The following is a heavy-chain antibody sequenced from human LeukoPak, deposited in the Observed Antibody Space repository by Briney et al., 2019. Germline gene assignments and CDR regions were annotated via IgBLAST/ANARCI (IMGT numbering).Heavy chain of an antibody. J-gene: IGHJ5*02. V-gene: IGHV3-33*01. CDR3: ARDRKVAARNVNWFDP. Sequence: PTGRSLRLSCAGSGFTFSSYGMHWVRQAPGKGLEWVAVIWYDGSNKYYADSVKGRFTTSRDNSKNTLYLQMNSLRAEDTAVYYCARDRKVAARNVNWFDPWGQGTLVTVSS. CDR1: GFTFSSYG. CDR2: IWYDGSNK. D-gene: IGHD6-6*01.